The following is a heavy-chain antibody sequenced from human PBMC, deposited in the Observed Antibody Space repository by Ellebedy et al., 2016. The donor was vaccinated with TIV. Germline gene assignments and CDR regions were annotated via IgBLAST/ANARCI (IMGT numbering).Heavy chain of an antibody. J-gene: IGHJ3*02. CDR1: GGSITSHY. CDR2: IYSSGNT. D-gene: IGHD1-14*01. V-gene: IGHV4-59*08. CDR3: ARQSSTGLGSNRGAFDI. Sequence: MPSETLSLTCSVSGGSITSHYWNWIRQPPGKGLEWIGHIYSSGNTNYNPSLQSRVTISTDTSKNQFSLKLNSVTAADTAVYYCARQSSTGLGSNRGAFDIWGQGTTVTVSS.